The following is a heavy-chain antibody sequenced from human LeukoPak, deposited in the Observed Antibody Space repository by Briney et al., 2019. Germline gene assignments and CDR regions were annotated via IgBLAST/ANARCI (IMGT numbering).Heavy chain of an antibody. D-gene: IGHD2-8*01. V-gene: IGHV4-59*01. CDR1: GGSISSYY. CDR2: IYYSGST. J-gene: IGHJ5*02. CDR3: ARQCGGYCTNGVCYYNWFDP. Sequence: PSETLSLTCTVSGGSISSYYWSWIRQPPGKGLEWIGYIYYSGSTNYNPSLKSRVTISVDTSKNQFSLKLSSVTAADTAVYYCARQCGGYCTNGVCYYNWFDPWGQGTLVTVSS.